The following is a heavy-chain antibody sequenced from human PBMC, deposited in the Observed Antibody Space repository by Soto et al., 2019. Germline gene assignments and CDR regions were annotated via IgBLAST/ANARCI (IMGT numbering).Heavy chain of an antibody. Sequence: PSETLSLTCTVSGDSINNYYWTWIRQPPGKGLEWIGYVYYGGTTDYNPSLRSRLTISVDTSKNQFSLNLNSVTAADTAVYYCARGYSSNWFRVDYWGQGILVTVSS. CDR1: GDSINNYY. J-gene: IGHJ4*02. V-gene: IGHV4-59*01. CDR2: VYYGGTT. D-gene: IGHD6-13*01. CDR3: ARGYSSNWFRVDY.